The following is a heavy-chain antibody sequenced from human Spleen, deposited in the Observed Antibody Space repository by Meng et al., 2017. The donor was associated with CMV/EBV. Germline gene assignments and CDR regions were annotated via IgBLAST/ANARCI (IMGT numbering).Heavy chain of an antibody. V-gene: IGHV3-53*01. Sequence: GESLKISCAASGFTVSSNYMSWVRQAPGKGLEWVSVIYSGGSTHYADFVKGRFTISRDNSKNTVYLQMNSLRVEDTALYYCARAGPTVYHYYTLDVWGQGTTVTVSS. CDR1: GFTVSSNY. CDR2: IYSGGST. J-gene: IGHJ6*02. CDR3: ARAGPTVYHYYTLDV.